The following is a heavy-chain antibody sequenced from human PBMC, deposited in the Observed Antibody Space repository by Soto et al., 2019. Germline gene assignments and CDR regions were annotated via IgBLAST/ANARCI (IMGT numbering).Heavy chain of an antibody. CDR1: GGSISSGDYY. CDR3: ARDSDSHGLFDY. CDR2: IYYSGST. D-gene: IGHD2-15*01. V-gene: IGHV4-30-4*01. J-gene: IGHJ4*02. Sequence: SETLSLTCTVSGGSISSGDYYWSWIRQPPGKGLEWIGYIYYSGSTYYNPSLKSRVTISVDTSKNQFSLKLSSVTAADTAVYYCARDSDSHGLFDYWGQGTLVTVSS.